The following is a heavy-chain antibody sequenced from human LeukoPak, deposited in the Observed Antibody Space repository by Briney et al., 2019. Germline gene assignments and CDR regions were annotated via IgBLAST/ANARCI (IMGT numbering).Heavy chain of an antibody. Sequence: PGGSLRLSCAASGFTVSSNYMSWVRQAPGKGLEWVSVIYSGGSTYYADFVKGRFTISRDNSKNTLYLQMNSLRAEDTAVYYCARGPLDYGDYTFDYWGQGTLVTVSS. CDR3: ARGPLDYGDYTFDY. D-gene: IGHD4-17*01. J-gene: IGHJ4*02. CDR1: GFTVSSNY. V-gene: IGHV3-66*02. CDR2: IYSGGST.